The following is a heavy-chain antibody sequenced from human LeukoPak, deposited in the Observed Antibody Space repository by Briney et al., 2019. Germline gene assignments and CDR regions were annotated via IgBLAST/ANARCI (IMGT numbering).Heavy chain of an antibody. CDR3: ARDLITMVRGVIRYAFDI. CDR2: INPSGGST. D-gene: IGHD3-10*01. CDR1: GYTFTSYY. V-gene: IGHV1-46*01. Sequence: ASVKVSCKASGYTFTSYYMHWGRQAPGQGLEWMGIINPSGGSTSYAQKFQGRVTMTRDTSTSTVYMELSSLRSEDTAVYSCARDLITMVRGVIRYAFDIWGQGTMVTVSS. J-gene: IGHJ3*02.